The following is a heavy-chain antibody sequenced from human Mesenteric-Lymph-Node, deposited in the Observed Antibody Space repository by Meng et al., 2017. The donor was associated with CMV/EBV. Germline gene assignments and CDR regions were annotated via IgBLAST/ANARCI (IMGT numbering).Heavy chain of an antibody. J-gene: IGHJ4*02. CDR1: GGSISSAVYY. CDR3: ARGPPGEYFDY. CDR2: IYYSGST. Sequence: CAVSGGSISSAVYYWSWIRQPPGKGLEWIGHIYYSGSTYYNPSLKSRVSISIDTSKNQFSLKLSSVTAADTAVYHCARGPPGEYFDYWGQGTLVTVSS. V-gene: IGHV4-30-4*08. D-gene: IGHD3-10*01.